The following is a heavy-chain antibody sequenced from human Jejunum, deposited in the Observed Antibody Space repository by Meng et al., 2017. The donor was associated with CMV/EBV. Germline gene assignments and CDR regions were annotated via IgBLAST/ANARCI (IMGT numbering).Heavy chain of an antibody. CDR2: TNEDGSDK. CDR3: ASTGPLYGLYFCY. Sequence: SGSSFSNSWLIWVRRAPGKGLEWVAKTNEDGSDKYYVDSVKGRFTIFRDNAKNSVYLQMNSLRAEDTAVYYCASTGPLYGLYFCYWGQGTLVTVSS. CDR1: GSSFSNSW. V-gene: IGHV3-7*01. D-gene: IGHD2-8*01. J-gene: IGHJ4*02.